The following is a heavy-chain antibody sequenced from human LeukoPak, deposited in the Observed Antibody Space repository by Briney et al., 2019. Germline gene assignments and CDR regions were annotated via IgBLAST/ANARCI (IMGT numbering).Heavy chain of an antibody. CDR1: GGSISIGGYY. J-gene: IGHJ5*02. CDR3: ARVKDYGDYWFDP. Sequence: SETLSLTCTFSGGSISIGGYYWSWIRQPPGKGLGWIGYIYYSGTTYYNPSLKSRVTISVDMSKNQFSLQLSSVTAADTAVYYCARVKDYGDYWFDPWGQGTLVTVSS. CDR2: IYYSGTT. V-gene: IGHV4-31*03. D-gene: IGHD4-17*01.